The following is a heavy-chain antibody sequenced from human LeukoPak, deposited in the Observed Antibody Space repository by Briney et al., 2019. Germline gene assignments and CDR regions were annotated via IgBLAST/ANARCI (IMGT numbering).Heavy chain of an antibody. Sequence: WIRQPPGKGLEWIGYIYPSDSDTRYSPSFQGQVTISADKSISTAYLQWSSLQASDSGIYYCARQAGQLVDYWGQGTQVTVSS. CDR3: ARQAGQLVDY. J-gene: IGHJ4*02. CDR2: IYPSDSDT. D-gene: IGHD6-13*01. V-gene: IGHV5-51*01.